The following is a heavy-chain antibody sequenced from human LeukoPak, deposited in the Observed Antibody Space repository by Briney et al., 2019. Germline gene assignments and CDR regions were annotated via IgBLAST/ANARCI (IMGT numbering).Heavy chain of an antibody. CDR1: GGSISSYY. Sequence: SETLSLTCTVSGGSISSYYWSWIRQPPGKGLEWIGYVYYSGYTNYNPSLRSRVTISVDTSKNQFSLKLTSVTVADTALCYCARWVVNAEKSVFDIWGQGTAVTVSS. J-gene: IGHJ3*02. CDR2: VYYSGYT. D-gene: IGHD4-23*01. CDR3: ARWVVNAEKSVFDI. V-gene: IGHV4-59*01.